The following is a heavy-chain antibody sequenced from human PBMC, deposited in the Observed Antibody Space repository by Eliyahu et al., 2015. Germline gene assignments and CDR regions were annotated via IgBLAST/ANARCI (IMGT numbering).Heavy chain of an antibody. V-gene: IGHV3-30*04. CDR2: ISHDSNFK. Sequence: QVRLVESGGGVVQPGXSLSLSCAASGXTFSHCAMHWVRQGPGKRLEWVASISHDSNFKFLVDSVAGRFTISRDNSKNTVYLQMDSLRTEDTAVYYCAGDPSEWYDPADWGQGTLVSVSS. D-gene: IGHD3-3*01. J-gene: IGHJ1*01. CDR1: GXTFSHCA. CDR3: AGDPSEWYDPAD.